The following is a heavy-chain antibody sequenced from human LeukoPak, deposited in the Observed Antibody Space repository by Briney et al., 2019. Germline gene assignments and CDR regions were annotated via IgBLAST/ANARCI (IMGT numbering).Heavy chain of an antibody. D-gene: IGHD3-16*01. CDR2: LSGSGSNT. V-gene: IGHV3-23*01. J-gene: IGHJ4*02. CDR3: ATEKGDSPDY. CDR1: GFTFSNYA. Sequence: GGSLRLSCAASGFTFSNYAMAWVRQAPGKGLEWVSGLSGSGSNTFYTDSLKGRFTISRDNPKNTLYLQMNSLRADDTAVYYCATEKGDSPDYWGQGTLVTVSS.